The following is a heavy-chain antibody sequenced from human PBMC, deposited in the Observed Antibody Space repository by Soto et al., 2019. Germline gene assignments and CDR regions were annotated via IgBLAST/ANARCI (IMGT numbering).Heavy chain of an antibody. Sequence: ASVKVSCKASGYTFTSYGISWVRQAPGQGLEWMGWISAYNGNTNYAQKLQGRVTMTTDTSTSTAYMELRSLRSDDTAVYYCARDLLLSVGELSSSGGTWFDPWGQGTLVTVSS. CDR2: ISAYNGNT. CDR1: GYTFTSYG. D-gene: IGHD6-13*01. CDR3: ARDLLLSVGELSSSGGTWFDP. V-gene: IGHV1-18*01. J-gene: IGHJ5*02.